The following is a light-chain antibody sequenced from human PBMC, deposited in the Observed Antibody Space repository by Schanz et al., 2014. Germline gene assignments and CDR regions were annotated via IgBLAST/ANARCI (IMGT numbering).Light chain of an antibody. V-gene: IGKV3-20*01. CDR2: GAS. CDR3: QQFIDVPWT. Sequence: EIVLTQSPGTLSLSPGERATLSCRASQSVSSSYLAWYQQKPGQAPRLLIYGASSRATGIPDRFSGSGSGTDFTLTISRLEPEDFAVFYCQQFIDVPWTFGQGTKVEVK. CDR1: QSVSSSY. J-gene: IGKJ1*01.